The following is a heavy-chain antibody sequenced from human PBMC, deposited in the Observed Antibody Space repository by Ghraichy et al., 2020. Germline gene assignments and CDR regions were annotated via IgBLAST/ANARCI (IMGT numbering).Heavy chain of an antibody. CDR3: ARDSPTTVTTRYYYGMDV. CDR2: ISSSGSTI. D-gene: IGHD4-17*01. Sequence: GGSLRLSCAASGFTFSDYYMSWIRQAPGKGLEWVSYISSSGSTIYYADSVKGRFTISRDNAKNSLYLQMNSLRAEDTAVYYCARDSPTTVTTRYYYGMDVWGQGTTVTVSS. V-gene: IGHV3-11*01. CDR1: GFTFSDYY. J-gene: IGHJ6*02.